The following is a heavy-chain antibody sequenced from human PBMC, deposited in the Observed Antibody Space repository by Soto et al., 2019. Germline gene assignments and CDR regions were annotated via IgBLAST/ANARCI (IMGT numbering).Heavy chain of an antibody. CDR3: VRGGNPYHYATSGPGTFDK. CDR2: TSFSGYT. J-gene: IGHJ4*02. D-gene: IGHD2-15*01. CDR1: GDSVSSGDSY. V-gene: IGHV4-30-4*01. Sequence: QVQLQESGPGLVKPSQTLSLTCSVSGDSVSSGDSYWSWIRQPPGKALEWIGYTSFSGYTSYSPSLKGRVNISVAMSKSQFSLRLTSVTPADSAVYYCVRGGNPYHYATSGPGTFDKWGQGTLVSVSS.